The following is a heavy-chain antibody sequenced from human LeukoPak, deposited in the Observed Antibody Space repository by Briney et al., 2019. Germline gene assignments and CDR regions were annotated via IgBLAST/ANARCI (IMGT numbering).Heavy chain of an antibody. CDR1: GFVFSSHP. D-gene: IGHD1-14*01. Sequence: GGSLRLSCAVSGFVFSSHPMHWVRQAPGKGLECVSAISNSGGSTCYANSVKGRFTISRDNSKNTLYLQMDSLRAEDTALYYCAREEPAGSIDYWGQGILVTVSS. CDR3: AREEPAGSIDY. J-gene: IGHJ4*02. CDR2: ISNSGGST. V-gene: IGHV3-64*01.